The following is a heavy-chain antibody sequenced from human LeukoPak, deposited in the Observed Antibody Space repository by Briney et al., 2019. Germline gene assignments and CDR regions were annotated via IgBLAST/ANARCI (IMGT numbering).Heavy chain of an antibody. Sequence: GGSLRLSCAASGFTFSSYAMSWVRQAPGKGLEWVSAISGSGANTYYADSVTGRFTISRDNSKNTLYLQMNSLRAEDTAVYYCAKGLANDTLVRGVIPYWGQGTLVTVSS. D-gene: IGHD3-10*01. CDR1: GFTFSSYA. J-gene: IGHJ4*02. CDR2: ISGSGANT. CDR3: AKGLANDTLVRGVIPY. V-gene: IGHV3-23*01.